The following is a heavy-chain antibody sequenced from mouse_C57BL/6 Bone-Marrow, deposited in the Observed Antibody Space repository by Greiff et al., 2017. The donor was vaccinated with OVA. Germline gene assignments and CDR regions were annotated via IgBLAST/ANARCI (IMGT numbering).Heavy chain of an antibody. V-gene: IGHV1-26*01. CDR2: INPNNGGT. CDR3: ARSWDPPYAMDY. J-gene: IGHJ4*01. Sequence: EVQLQQSGPELVKPGASVKISCKASGYTFTDYYMNWVKQSHGKSLEWIGDINPNNGGTSYNQKFKGKATLTVDKSSSTAYMELRSLTSEDSAVYYCARSWDPPYAMDYWGQGTSVTVSS. CDR1: GYTFTDYY. D-gene: IGHD4-1*01.